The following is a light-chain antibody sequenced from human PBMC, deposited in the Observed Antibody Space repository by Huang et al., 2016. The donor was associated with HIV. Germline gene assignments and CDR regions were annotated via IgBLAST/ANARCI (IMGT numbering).Light chain of an antibody. CDR2: DAS. CDR3: QQYDNLPLT. V-gene: IGKV1-33*01. Sequence: DIQMTQSPSSLSASVGDRVTIPCQASQDISKFLNWDQQKPGKYPKLLIYDASNLEKGVPSRFSGSGSGTDFTFTISSLQPEDIATYYCQQYDNLPLTFGGGTKVEIK. CDR1: QDISKF. J-gene: IGKJ4*01.